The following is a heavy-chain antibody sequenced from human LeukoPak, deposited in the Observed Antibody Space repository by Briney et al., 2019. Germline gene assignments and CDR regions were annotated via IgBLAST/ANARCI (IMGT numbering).Heavy chain of an antibody. Sequence: SQTLSLTRAISGDSVSSNSASWNWIRQSPSRGLEWLGRTYYRSKWYNDYAVSVKSRITINPDTSKNQFSLQLTSVTPEDTAVYYCVRAGDHVTYGGVDIWGLGTMVTVSS. CDR1: GDSVSSNSAS. V-gene: IGHV6-1*01. D-gene: IGHD4-23*01. CDR3: VRAGDHVTYGGVDI. J-gene: IGHJ3*02. CDR2: TYYRSKWYN.